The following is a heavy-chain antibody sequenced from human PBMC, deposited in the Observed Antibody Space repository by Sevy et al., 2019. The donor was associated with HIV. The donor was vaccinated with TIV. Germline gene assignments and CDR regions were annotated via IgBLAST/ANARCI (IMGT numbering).Heavy chain of an antibody. V-gene: IGHV3-49*03. J-gene: IGHJ4*02. D-gene: IGHD2-15*01. CDR2: ITRNSYEAYGGTT. Sequence: GGSLRLSCTTSGFTFDDYAMSWFRQAPGKGLEWVAFITRNSYEAYGGTTDYAASVKGRFIISRYDSKSIAYLHMNSLKTEDTAVYYCTRGLGTADTPEYYFDYWGQGTLVTVSS. CDR1: GFTFDDYA. CDR3: TRGLGTADTPEYYFDY.